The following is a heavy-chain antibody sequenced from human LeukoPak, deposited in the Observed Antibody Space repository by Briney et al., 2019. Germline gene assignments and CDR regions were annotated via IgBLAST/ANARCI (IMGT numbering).Heavy chain of an antibody. CDR1: GGSIINYY. D-gene: IGHD1-26*01. V-gene: IGHV4-4*07. CDR3: ARGAVVGI. J-gene: IGHJ3*02. Sequence: ASETLSLTCTVSGGSIINYYWNWIRQPTGKELEWIGRIYSGGGTNYNPSLTGYANYNPSLKSRVTMSVDTSKNQFFLNLTSVTAADTAVYYCARGAVVGIWGQGTMVTVSS. CDR2: IYSGGGTNYNPSLTGYA.